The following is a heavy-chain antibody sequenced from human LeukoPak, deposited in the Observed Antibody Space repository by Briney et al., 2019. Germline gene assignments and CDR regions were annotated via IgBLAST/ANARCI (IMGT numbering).Heavy chain of an antibody. D-gene: IGHD6-19*01. CDR3: ARDLVASSGWYGD. CDR2: INPNSGGT. V-gene: IGHV1-2*02. CDR1: GYTFTTYY. J-gene: IGHJ4*02. Sequence: ASVKVSCKASGYTFTTYYMHWVRQAPGQGLEWMGWINPNSGGTNYAQKFQGRVTMTRDTSISIAYMVLNRLRSDDTAVYYCARDLVASSGWYGDWGQGTLVTVSS.